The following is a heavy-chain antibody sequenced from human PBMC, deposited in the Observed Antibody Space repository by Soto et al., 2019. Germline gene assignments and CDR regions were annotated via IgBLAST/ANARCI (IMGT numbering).Heavy chain of an antibody. V-gene: IGHV4-34*01. CDR2: FNHSGST. CDR3: ARGSLTIVRGVINAGLRFDP. J-gene: IGHJ5*02. CDR1: GGSFSGYY. D-gene: IGHD3-10*01. Sequence: QVQLQQWGAGLLKPSETLSLTCAVYGGSFSGYYWSWIRQPPGKGLEWLGEFNHSGSTNYNPSLNIRVTKSRDTAKNHFSMKLSSVTAADTAVYYCARGSLTIVRGVINAGLRFDPRGQGTLVTVSS.